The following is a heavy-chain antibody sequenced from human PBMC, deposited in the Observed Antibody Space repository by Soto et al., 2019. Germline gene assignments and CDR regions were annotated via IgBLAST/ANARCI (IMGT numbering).Heavy chain of an antibody. Sequence: VASVKVSCKASGYTFTSYGISWVRQAPGQGLEWMGWISAYNGNTNYAQKLQGRVTMTTDTSTSTAYMELRSLRSDDTAVYYCARAGRAQFIRYFDWLSRFDYWGQGTLVTVSS. V-gene: IGHV1-18*04. CDR1: GYTFTSYG. CDR2: ISAYNGNT. J-gene: IGHJ4*02. D-gene: IGHD3-9*01. CDR3: ARAGRAQFIRYFDWLSRFDY.